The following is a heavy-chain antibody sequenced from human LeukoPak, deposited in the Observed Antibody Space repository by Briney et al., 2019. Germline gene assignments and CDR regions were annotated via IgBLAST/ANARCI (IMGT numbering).Heavy chain of an antibody. V-gene: IGHV3-30*02. Sequence: PGGSLRLSCAASGFTFSSYGMHWVRQAPGKGLEWVAFVHYGGSNKYYADSVKGRFAISRDNSKNTLYLQMNRLRAEDTAVYYCVRDGSGYAMWDWGQGTLVTVSS. J-gene: IGHJ4*02. CDR1: GFTFSSYG. CDR2: VHYGGSNK. D-gene: IGHD5-12*01. CDR3: VRDGSGYAMWD.